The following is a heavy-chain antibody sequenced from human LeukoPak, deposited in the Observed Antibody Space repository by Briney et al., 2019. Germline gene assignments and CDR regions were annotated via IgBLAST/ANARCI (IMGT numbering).Heavy chain of an antibody. Sequence: GGSLRLSCAASGFSFSSYWMHWVRQAPGKGLEWVSYISSSSSTIYYADSVKGRFTISRDNAKNSLYLQMNSLRAEDTAVYYCARDGAFRGVYAFDIWGQGTMVTVSS. V-gene: IGHV3-48*04. CDR2: ISSSSSTI. J-gene: IGHJ3*02. D-gene: IGHD3-10*01. CDR1: GFSFSSYW. CDR3: ARDGAFRGVYAFDI.